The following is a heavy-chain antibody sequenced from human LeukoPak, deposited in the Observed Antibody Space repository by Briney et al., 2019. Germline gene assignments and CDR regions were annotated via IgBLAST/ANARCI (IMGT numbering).Heavy chain of an antibody. V-gene: IGHV3-66*02. CDR2: IYSGGTT. J-gene: IGHJ4*02. CDR3: ARGPNWAHIDY. Sequence: GGSLRLSCAASGFTVITNFMTWLRQAPGKGLEWVSVIYSGGTTYYADSVKGRFTLSRDNSKNTVYLQMNSLRAEDTAMYYCARGPNWAHIDYWGQGTLVTVSS. CDR1: GFTVITNF. D-gene: IGHD7-27*01.